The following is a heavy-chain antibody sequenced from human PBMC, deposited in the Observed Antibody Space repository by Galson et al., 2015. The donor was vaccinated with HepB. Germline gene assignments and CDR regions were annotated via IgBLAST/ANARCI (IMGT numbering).Heavy chain of an antibody. CDR3: ARDAQGKAYYDILTGYTYGMDV. D-gene: IGHD3-9*01. CDR1: GFTFSSYA. J-gene: IGHJ6*02. CDR2: ISYDGSNK. Sequence: SLRLSCAASGFTFSSYAMHWVRQAPGKGLEWVAVISYDGSNKYYADSVKGRFTISRDNSKNTLYLQMNSLRAEDTAVYYCARDAQGKAYYDILTGYTYGMDVWGQGTTVTVSS. V-gene: IGHV3-30*04.